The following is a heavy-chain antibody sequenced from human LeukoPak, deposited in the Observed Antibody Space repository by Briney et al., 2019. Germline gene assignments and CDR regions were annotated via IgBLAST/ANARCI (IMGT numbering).Heavy chain of an antibody. CDR2: INHSGST. CDR1: GGSFSGYY. Sequence: TLSLTCAVYGGSFSGYYWSWIRQPPGKGLEWIGEINHSGSTNYNPSLKSRVTISVDTSKNQFSLKLSSVTAADTAVYYCARRDSSGWYQYNWFDPWGQGTLVTVSS. V-gene: IGHV4-34*01. J-gene: IGHJ5*02. CDR3: ARRDSSGWYQYNWFDP. D-gene: IGHD6-19*01.